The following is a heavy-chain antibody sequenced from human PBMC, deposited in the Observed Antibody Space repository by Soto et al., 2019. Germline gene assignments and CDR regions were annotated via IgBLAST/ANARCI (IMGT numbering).Heavy chain of an antibody. J-gene: IGHJ2*01. Sequence: QVQLVQSGAEVKKPGASVKVSCKASGYTFTDYWIHWVRQAPGQGLEWMGWINPKSGGTNYAQKFQGWVTMARDTSISTAYLDLSRLTSDDTAMYYCARGYCGGDCPGIWYFDLWGRGTLVTVSS. CDR2: INPKSGGT. CDR1: GYTFTDYW. CDR3: ARGYCGGDCPGIWYFDL. D-gene: IGHD2-21*01. V-gene: IGHV1-2*04.